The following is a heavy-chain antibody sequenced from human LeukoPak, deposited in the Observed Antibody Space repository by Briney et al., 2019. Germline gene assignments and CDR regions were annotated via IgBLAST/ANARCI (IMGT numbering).Heavy chain of an antibody. Sequence: ASVKVSCKASGYTFTSYDINWVRQASGQGREWMGWMNPNSGNTGYAQKFQGRVTMTRNTSISTAYMELSSLRSEDTAVYYCARGGSRRWLQVLLDYWGQGTLVTVSS. CDR3: ARGGSRRWLQVLLDY. D-gene: IGHD5-24*01. CDR1: GYTFTSYD. V-gene: IGHV1-8*01. J-gene: IGHJ4*02. CDR2: MNPNSGNT.